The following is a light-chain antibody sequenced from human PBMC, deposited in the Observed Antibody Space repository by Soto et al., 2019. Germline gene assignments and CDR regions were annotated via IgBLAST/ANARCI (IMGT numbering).Light chain of an antibody. CDR3: QQYNSYPRT. CDR2: KAS. J-gene: IGKJ1*01. CDR1: QSVSSR. Sequence: DIQMTQSPSTLSTSVGDRATITCRASQSVSSRLAWYQQKPGKAPRLLIYKASSKETGVPPRFSGSGSGTEFTLTISSLQPDDFATYYCQQYNSYPRTFGQGTKVEIK. V-gene: IGKV1-5*03.